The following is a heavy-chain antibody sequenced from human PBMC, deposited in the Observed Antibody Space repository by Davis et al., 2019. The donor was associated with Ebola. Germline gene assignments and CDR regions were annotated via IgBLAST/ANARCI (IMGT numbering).Heavy chain of an antibody. CDR3: ARAGGYCSGGSCYSEDY. CDR1: GGTFSRDT. CDR2: IIPVLGLT. J-gene: IGHJ4*02. D-gene: IGHD2-15*01. V-gene: IGHV1-69*02. Sequence: SVKVSCKASGGTFSRDTITWVRQAPGQGLEWMGRIIPVLGLTNYAQKFQGRATITADTTTSTAYMELSSLRSEDTAVYYCARAGGYCSGGSCYSEDYWGQGTLVTVSS.